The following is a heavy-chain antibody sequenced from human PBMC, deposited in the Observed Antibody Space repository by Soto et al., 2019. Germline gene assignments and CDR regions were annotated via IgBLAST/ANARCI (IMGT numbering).Heavy chain of an antibody. Sequence: PGGSLRLSCAASGFTFSSYSMNWVRQAPGKGLEWVSSISSSSSYIYYADSVKGRFTISRDNAKNSLYLQMNSLRAEDTAVYYCASTKSTRYCSGWYAFDXWGQGTLVTVSS. CDR1: GFTFSSYS. V-gene: IGHV3-21*01. CDR2: ISSSSSYI. J-gene: IGHJ4*02. CDR3: ASTKSTRYCSGWYAFDX. D-gene: IGHD6-19*01.